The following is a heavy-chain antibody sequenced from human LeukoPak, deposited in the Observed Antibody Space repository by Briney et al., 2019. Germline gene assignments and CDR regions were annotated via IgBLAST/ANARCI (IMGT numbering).Heavy chain of an antibody. CDR1: GASIDSGRYY. J-gene: IGHJ5*02. V-gene: IGHV4-39*07. Sequence: SETLSLTCTVSGASIDSGRYYWGWIRQPPGKGLEWIGSIHYSGTTYYNPSLKSRVTISIDMSNNQFSLKLSPVTAADTAVYYCARGTPYNPWGQGTLVTVSS. CDR3: ARGTPYNP. CDR2: IHYSGTT. D-gene: IGHD4-11*01.